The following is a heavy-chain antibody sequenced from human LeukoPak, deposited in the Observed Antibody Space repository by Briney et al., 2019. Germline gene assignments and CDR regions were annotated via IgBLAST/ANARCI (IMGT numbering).Heavy chain of an antibody. CDR3: ARGLFGELLWGRYGMDV. CDR1: GFTFSSYA. D-gene: IGHD3-10*02. V-gene: IGHV3-30-3*01. CDR2: ISYDGSNK. J-gene: IGHJ6*02. Sequence: GRSLRLSCAASGFTFSSYAMHWVRQAPGKGLEWVAVISYDGSNKYYAESVKGRFTISRDNAKNSLYLQMNSLRAEDTAVYYCARGLFGELLWGRYGMDVWGQGTTVTVSS.